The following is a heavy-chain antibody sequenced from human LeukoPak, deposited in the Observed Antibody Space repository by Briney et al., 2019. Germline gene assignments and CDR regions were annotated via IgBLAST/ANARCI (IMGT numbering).Heavy chain of an antibody. Sequence: PGGSLRLSCAASGFTFSSYGMHWVRQAPGKGLEWVAVIWYDGSNKYYADSVKGRFTISRDNAKNSLYLQMNSLRAEDTAVYYCARESMAAAGYDWGQGTLVTVSS. V-gene: IGHV3-33*01. CDR3: ARESMAAAGYD. CDR2: IWYDGSNK. D-gene: IGHD6-13*01. CDR1: GFTFSSYG. J-gene: IGHJ4*02.